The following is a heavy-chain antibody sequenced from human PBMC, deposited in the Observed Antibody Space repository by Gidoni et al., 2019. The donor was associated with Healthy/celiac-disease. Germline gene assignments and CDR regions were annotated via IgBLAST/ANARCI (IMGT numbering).Heavy chain of an antibody. J-gene: IGHJ1*01. CDR1: GFTFSSYA. Sequence: EVQLLASGGGLVQPGGSLRLSCAASGFTFSSYAMSWVRQAPGKGLGWVSAISGSGGSTYYADSVKGRFTISRDNSKNTLYLQMNSLRAEDTAVYYCAKGQVAATLSEYFQHWGQGTLVTVSS. V-gene: IGHV3-23*01. CDR3: AKGQVAATLSEYFQH. D-gene: IGHD2-15*01. CDR2: ISGSGGST.